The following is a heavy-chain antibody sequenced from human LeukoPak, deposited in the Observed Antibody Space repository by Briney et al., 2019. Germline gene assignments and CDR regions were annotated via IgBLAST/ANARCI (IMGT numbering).Heavy chain of an antibody. J-gene: IGHJ3*02. V-gene: IGHV1-2*02. CDR2: INPNSGGT. CDR1: GYTFSDYY. D-gene: IGHD3-9*01. CDR3: ARSRSLILTGYNSFRVGGSNDAFDI. Sequence: GASVKVSCKASGYTFSDYYLHWVRQAPGQGLEWMGWINPNSGGTNYAQKFQGRVTMTRDTSISTAYMELSRLRSDDTAVYYCARSRSLILTGYNSFRVGGSNDAFDIWGQGTMVTVSS.